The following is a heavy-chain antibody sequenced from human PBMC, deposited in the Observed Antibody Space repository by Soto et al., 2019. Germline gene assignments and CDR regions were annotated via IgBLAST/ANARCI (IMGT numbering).Heavy chain of an antibody. CDR2: IQSKTDGGTA. V-gene: IGHV3-15*07. CDR1: GFTFSNAW. Sequence: EVQLVESGGGLVKPGGSLRLSCAASGFTFSNAWMNWVRQAPGKGLEWVGRIQSKTDGGTADYAAPVKGRFTISRDDSKNTLYLQMNSLKTEDTGVYYCTNTFGYYAYWGQGTLVTVSS. CDR3: TNTFGYYAY. J-gene: IGHJ4*02. D-gene: IGHD3-3*01.